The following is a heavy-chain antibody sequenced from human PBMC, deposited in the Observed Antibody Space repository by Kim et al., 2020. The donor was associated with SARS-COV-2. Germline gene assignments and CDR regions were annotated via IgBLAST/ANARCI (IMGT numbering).Heavy chain of an antibody. V-gene: IGHV4-39*01. CDR2: IFYTVTT. CDR3: ARPLKLTLRTPLDI. Sequence: SETLSLTCTVSGGSISGSDYYWGWIRQPPGKGLEWIGSIFYTVTTYYNPSLRSRVTISVDTSKNQFSLRLSSVTAADTAVYYCARPLKLTLRTPLDIWGQGTMVSVSS. J-gene: IGHJ3*02. D-gene: IGHD1-7*01. CDR1: GGSISGSDYY.